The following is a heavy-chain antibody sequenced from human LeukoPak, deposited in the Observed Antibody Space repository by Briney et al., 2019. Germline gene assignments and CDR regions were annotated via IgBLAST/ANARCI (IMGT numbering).Heavy chain of an antibody. D-gene: IGHD2-15*01. CDR1: GFTFSNAW. Sequence: PGGSLRLSCAASGFTFSNAWMSWVRQAPGKGLEWAGRIKSKTDGGTTDYAAPVKGRFTISRDDSKNTLYLQMNSLKTEDTAVYYCTIGYCSGGSCYGYYFDYWGQGTLVTVSS. V-gene: IGHV3-15*01. CDR3: TIGYCSGGSCYGYYFDY. CDR2: IKSKTDGGTT. J-gene: IGHJ4*02.